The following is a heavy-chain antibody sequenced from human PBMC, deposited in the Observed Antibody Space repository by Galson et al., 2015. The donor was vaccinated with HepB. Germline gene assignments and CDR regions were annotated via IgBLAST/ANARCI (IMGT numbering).Heavy chain of an antibody. D-gene: IGHD6-19*01. Sequence: QSGAEVKKPGESLIISCKGFGYSFTKYWIGWVRQMPGKGLEWMGIIYPGDSDTRYSPSFQGQVSISAGKSNSTAYLQWRSLKASDTAMYYCARRGSDWYTGDNWLDPWGQGTLVTVSS. J-gene: IGHJ5*02. CDR1: GYSFTKYW. CDR3: ARRGSDWYTGDNWLDP. V-gene: IGHV5-51*01. CDR2: IYPGDSDT.